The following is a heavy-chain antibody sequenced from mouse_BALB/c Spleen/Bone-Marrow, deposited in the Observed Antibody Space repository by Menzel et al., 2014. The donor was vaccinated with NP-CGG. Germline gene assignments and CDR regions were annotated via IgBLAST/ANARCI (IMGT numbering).Heavy chain of an antibody. D-gene: IGHD1-2*01. Sequence: DVQLQESGGGLVQPGGSMKPSCAASGFTFXDAWMDWVRQSPEKGLEWVAGIRTKADNHATYYVESVKGGFTISRDDSKGSVYLQMNSLRAEDTGIYYCTPHGSFAYWGQGTLVTVSA. CDR2: IRTKADNHAT. CDR3: TPHGSFAY. J-gene: IGHJ3*01. CDR1: GFTFXDAW. V-gene: IGHV6-6*01.